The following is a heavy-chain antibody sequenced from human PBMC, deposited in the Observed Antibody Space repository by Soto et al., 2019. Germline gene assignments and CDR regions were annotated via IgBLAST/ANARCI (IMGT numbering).Heavy chain of an antibody. J-gene: IGHJ4*02. CDR3: AHRYYDFWSGPNAPPFDY. V-gene: IGHV2-5*02. Sequence: SGPTLVNPTQTLTLTCTFSGFSLSTSGVGVGWIRQPPGKALEWLALIYWDDDKRYSPSLKSRLTITKDTSKNQVVLTMTNMDPVDTATYYCAHRYYDFWSGPNAPPFDYWGQGTLVTV. CDR1: GFSLSTSGVG. D-gene: IGHD3-3*01. CDR2: IYWDDDK.